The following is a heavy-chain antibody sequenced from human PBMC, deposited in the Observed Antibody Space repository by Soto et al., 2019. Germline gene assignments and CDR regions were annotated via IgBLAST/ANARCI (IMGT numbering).Heavy chain of an antibody. D-gene: IGHD6-13*01. CDR3: AREGRGAAAAPFSAYSGMXV. CDR1: GDSASSNSAA. V-gene: IGHV6-1*01. Sequence: SQTLSLTCAISGDSASSNSAAWNWIRQSPSRGLEWLGRTYYRSKWYNDYAVSVKSRITINPDTSKNQFSLQLNSVTPEDTAVYYCAREGRGAAAAPFSAYSGMXVWGQGTTVTVSS. J-gene: IGHJ6*02. CDR2: TYYRSKWYN.